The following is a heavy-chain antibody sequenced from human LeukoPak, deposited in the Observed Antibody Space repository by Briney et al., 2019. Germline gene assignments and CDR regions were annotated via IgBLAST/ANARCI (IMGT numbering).Heavy chain of an antibody. V-gene: IGHV1-2*02. D-gene: IGHD6-19*01. CDR2: TNPSSGDT. CDR3: ARDGNEALAGTGAVTY. J-gene: IGHJ4*02. Sequence: GASVKVSCKTSGYPFTVYYMHWVRQAPGQGLEWMGWTNPSSGDTYYAQNFQGRVTMTRDTSISTAYMELSWLTSADTAVYYCARDGNEALAGTGAVTYWGQGTLVTVSS. CDR1: GYPFTVYY.